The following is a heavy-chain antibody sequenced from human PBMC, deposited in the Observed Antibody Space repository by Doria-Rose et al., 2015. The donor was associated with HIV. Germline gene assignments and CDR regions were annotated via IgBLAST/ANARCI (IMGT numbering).Heavy chain of an antibody. CDR2: ISAGGDST. CDR3: AKELRSGITLTGSDY. J-gene: IGHJ4*02. CDR1: GFAFGNYG. V-gene: IGHV3-23*01. D-gene: IGHD3-22*01. Sequence: GGLVQSGGSLRLSCAASGFAFGNYGLSWVRQAPGKGPEWVSVISAGGDSTFYGDSVKGRFTTSRDNSKNMLYLQMNSLRADDTAVYYCAKELRSGITLTGSDYWGQGTLVTVSS.